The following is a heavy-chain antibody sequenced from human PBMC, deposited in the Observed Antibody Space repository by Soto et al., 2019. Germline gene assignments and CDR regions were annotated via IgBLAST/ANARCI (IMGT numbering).Heavy chain of an antibody. CDR2: ISGSGGST. J-gene: IGHJ6*02. CDR1: GFTFSSYA. Sequence: GGSLRLSCAASGFTFSSYAMSWVRQAPGKGLEWVSAISGSGGSTYYADSVKGRFTISRDNSKNTLYLQMNSLRAEDTAVYYWAKDRRTETKGRIMITFGGGRYGMDVWGQGTTVTVSS. CDR3: AKDRRTETKGRIMITFGGGRYGMDV. V-gene: IGHV3-23*01. D-gene: IGHD3-16*01.